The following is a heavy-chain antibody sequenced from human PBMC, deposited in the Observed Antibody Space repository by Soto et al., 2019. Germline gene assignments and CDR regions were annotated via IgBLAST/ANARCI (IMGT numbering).Heavy chain of an antibody. CDR1: GGSISSYY. V-gene: IGHV4-59*01. Sequence: SETLSLTCTVSGGSISSYYWSWIRQPPGKGLEWIGYIYYSGSTNYNPSLKSRVTISVDTSKNQFSLKLSSVTAADTAVYYCARGIRGGTLYYYYYYMDVWGKGTTVTVSS. CDR3: ARGIRGGTLYYYYYYMDV. J-gene: IGHJ6*03. D-gene: IGHD2-15*01. CDR2: IYYSGST.